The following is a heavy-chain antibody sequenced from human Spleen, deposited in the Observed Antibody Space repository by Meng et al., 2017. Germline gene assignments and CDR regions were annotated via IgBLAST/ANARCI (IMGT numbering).Heavy chain of an antibody. Sequence: SETLSLTCTVSGGSISSSSYYWGWIRQPPGKGLEWIGEINHSGSTNYNPSLKSRVTISVDTSKNQFSLKLSSVTAADTAVYYCANKIYSSSWSGVYYYYGMDVWGQGTTVTVSS. CDR2: INHSGST. CDR1: GGSISSSSYY. D-gene: IGHD6-13*01. CDR3: ANKIYSSSWSGVYYYYGMDV. V-gene: IGHV4-39*07. J-gene: IGHJ6*02.